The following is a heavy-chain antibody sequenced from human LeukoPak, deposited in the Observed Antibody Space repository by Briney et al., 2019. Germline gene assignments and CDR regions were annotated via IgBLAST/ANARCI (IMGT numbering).Heavy chain of an antibody. D-gene: IGHD3-22*01. CDR1: GFTFSSHA. CDR3: VRTSSGYSPI. Sequence: GGSLRLSCSASGFTFSSHAMHWVRQAPRKGLEYVSALSSNGGSTYYADSVKGRFTIARDNSKNTLYLQMCGPRAEDTAAFYSVRTSSGYSPIWGQGTMVTVSS. V-gene: IGHV3-64D*06. CDR2: LSSNGGST. J-gene: IGHJ3*02.